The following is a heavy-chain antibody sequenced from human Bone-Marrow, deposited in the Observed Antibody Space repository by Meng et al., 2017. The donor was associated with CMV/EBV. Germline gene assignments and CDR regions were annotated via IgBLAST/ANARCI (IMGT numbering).Heavy chain of an antibody. CDR2: IYSGGST. J-gene: IGHJ5*02. CDR3: ARVWTRYLIRS. V-gene: IGHV3-53*01. Sequence: GGSLILSCAASGFTVSSNYMGWVRQAPGKGLDWVSVIYSGGSTYYADSVMGRFTISRDNSKNTLYLQMNSLRAEDTAVYYCARVWTRYLIRSWDQGTLVTVSS. D-gene: IGHD3-16*01. CDR1: GFTVSSNY.